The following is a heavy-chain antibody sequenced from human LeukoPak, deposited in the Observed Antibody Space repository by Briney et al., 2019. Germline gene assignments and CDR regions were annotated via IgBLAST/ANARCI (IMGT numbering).Heavy chain of an antibody. CDR3: ARRGAYYYYNYMDV. Sequence: PGGSLRLSCVASGFTFSSYEMNWVRQAPGKGLEWVSYISSSGGTKYYADSVRGRFTISRDNAKNSLYLQMDSLRAEDTAVYYCARRGAYYYYNYMDVWGKGTTVTISS. CDR2: ISSSGGTK. J-gene: IGHJ6*03. V-gene: IGHV3-48*03. CDR1: GFTFSSYE.